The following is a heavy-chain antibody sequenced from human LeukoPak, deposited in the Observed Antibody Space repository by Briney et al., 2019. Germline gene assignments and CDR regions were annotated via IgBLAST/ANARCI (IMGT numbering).Heavy chain of an antibody. CDR2: IYYSGST. V-gene: IGHV4-59*01. CDR3: ARGTTVTTGFDY. J-gene: IGHJ4*02. D-gene: IGHD4-17*01. CDR1: GGSISSYY. Sequence: SETLSLTCTVSGGSISSYYWSWIRQPPGKGLEWIGYIYYSGSTNYNPSLKSRVTISVDTSKNQVSLKLSSVTAADTAVYYCARGTTVTTGFDYWGQGTLVTVSS.